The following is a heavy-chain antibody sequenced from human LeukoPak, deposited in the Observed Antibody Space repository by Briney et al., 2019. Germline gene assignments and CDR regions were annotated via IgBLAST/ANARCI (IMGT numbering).Heavy chain of an antibody. D-gene: IGHD2-21*01. CDR3: ARAILWWAPFDY. CDR2: MNPNSDKT. J-gene: IGHJ4*02. Sequence: ASVKVSCKASGYTFTSYDINWVRQATGQGLEWMGWMNPNSDKTGYAQKFQGRVTMARNTSISTAYMELSSLTSEDTAVYYCARAILWWAPFDYWGQGTLVTVSS. CDR1: GYTFTSYD. V-gene: IGHV1-8*01.